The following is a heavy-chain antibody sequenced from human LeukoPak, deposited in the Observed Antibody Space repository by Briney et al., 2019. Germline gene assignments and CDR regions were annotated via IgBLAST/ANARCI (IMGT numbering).Heavy chain of an antibody. CDR3: ARGGRYDFWSGYYFDY. D-gene: IGHD3-3*01. CDR2: FDPEDGET. Sequence: ASVKVSCKVSGYTLTELSMHWVRQAPGKGLEWMGGFDPEDGETIYAQKFQGRVTMTEDTSTDTAYMELSSLRSEDTAVYYCARGGRYDFWSGYYFDYWGQGTLVTVSS. V-gene: IGHV1-24*01. J-gene: IGHJ4*02. CDR1: GYTLTELS.